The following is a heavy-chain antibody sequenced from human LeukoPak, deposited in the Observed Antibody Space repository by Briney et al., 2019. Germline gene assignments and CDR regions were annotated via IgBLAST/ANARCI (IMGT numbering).Heavy chain of an antibody. V-gene: IGHV4-38-2*02. CDR1: GYSISSGYY. CDR3: ARSPIVLMVYYDY. CDR2: INHSGST. Sequence: SETLSLTCTVSGYSISSGYYWGWIRQPPGKGLEWIGEINHSGSTNYNPSLKSRVTISVDTSKNQFSLKLSSVTAADTAVYYCARSPIVLMVYYDYWGQGTLVTVSS. D-gene: IGHD2-8*01. J-gene: IGHJ4*02.